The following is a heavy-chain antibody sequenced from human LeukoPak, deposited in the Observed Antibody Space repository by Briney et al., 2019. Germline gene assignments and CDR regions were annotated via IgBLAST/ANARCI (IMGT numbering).Heavy chain of an antibody. CDR1: GGSFSGYY. Sequence: SETLSLTCAVYGGSFSGYYWSWIRQPPGKGLEWIGEINHSGSTNYNPSLKSRVTISVDTSKNQFSLKLSSVTAADTAVYYCARHSGSYYLPGRYWGQGTLVTVSS. J-gene: IGHJ4*02. CDR3: ARHSGSYYLPGRY. D-gene: IGHD1-26*01. V-gene: IGHV4-34*01. CDR2: INHSGST.